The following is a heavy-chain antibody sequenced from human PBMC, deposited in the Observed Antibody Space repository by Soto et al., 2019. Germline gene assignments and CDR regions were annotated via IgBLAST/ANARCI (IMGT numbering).Heavy chain of an antibody. D-gene: IGHD6-19*01. CDR3: VRLAGTGSYYYYGMDV. J-gene: IGHJ6*02. CDR2: IYPGDSDT. CDR1: GYSFTSYW. Sequence: PGXSKRVSSKGSGYSFTSYWIGWMRQKPVKGLQWLGIIYPGDSDTRYSPSFQGQVTISADKSISTAYLQWSSLKASDTAMYYCVRLAGTGSYYYYGMDVLVQGTTVTVSS. V-gene: IGHV5-51*01.